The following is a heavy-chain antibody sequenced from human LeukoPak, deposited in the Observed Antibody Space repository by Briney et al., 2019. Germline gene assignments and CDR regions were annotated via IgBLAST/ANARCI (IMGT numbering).Heavy chain of an antibody. V-gene: IGHV3-30*02. CDR3: AKDRKWELSFDY. D-gene: IGHD1-26*01. CDR2: IRYDGSNK. J-gene: IGHJ4*02. Sequence: GGSLRLSCAASGFTFSSYGMHWVRQAPGKGLEWVAFIRYDGSNKYYADSVKGRFTISRDNSKNTLYLQMNSLRAEDTAVYYCAKDRKWELSFDYWGQGTLVTVSS. CDR1: GFTFSSYG.